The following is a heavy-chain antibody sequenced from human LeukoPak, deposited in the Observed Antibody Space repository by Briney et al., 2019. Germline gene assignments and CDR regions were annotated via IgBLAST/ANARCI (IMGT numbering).Heavy chain of an antibody. CDR3: ARCGMSGDYYYYMDV. J-gene: IGHJ6*03. CDR2: IYYSGST. V-gene: IGHV4-59*01. D-gene: IGHD3-10*02. CDR1: GGSISSYY. Sequence: SETLSLTCTVSGGSISSYYWSWIRQPPGEGLEWIGYIYYSGSTNYNPSLKSRVTISVDTSKNQFSLKLSSVTAADTAVYYCARCGMSGDYYYYMDVWGKGTTVTVSS.